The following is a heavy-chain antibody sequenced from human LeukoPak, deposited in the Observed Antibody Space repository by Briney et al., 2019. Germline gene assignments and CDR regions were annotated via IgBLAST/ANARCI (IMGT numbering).Heavy chain of an antibody. J-gene: IGHJ4*02. Sequence: GGSLRLSCAASGFAFDDYAIHWVRQAPGKGLEWVSGITWNSGSIDYADSVKGRFTISRDNGKNSLYLQMNSLRAEDTALYYCAKEPYSSSSYYFDYWGQGTLVTVSS. V-gene: IGHV3-9*01. CDR2: ITWNSGSI. CDR3: AKEPYSSSSYYFDY. D-gene: IGHD6-13*01. CDR1: GFAFDDYA.